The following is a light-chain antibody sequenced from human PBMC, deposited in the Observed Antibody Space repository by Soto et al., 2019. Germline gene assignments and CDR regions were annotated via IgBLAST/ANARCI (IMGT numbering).Light chain of an antibody. CDR2: RAS. CDR3: QQYNNWPPAT. CDR1: QSVSSK. V-gene: IGKV3-15*01. J-gene: IGKJ3*01. Sequence: EIVMTQSPATLSVSPGERATLSCRASQSVSSKLAWYQQKPGQAPRLLIYRASTRATDIPARFSGSGSGTEFTLTISSLQSEDFAVYYCQQYNNWPPATFGPGTKVDIK.